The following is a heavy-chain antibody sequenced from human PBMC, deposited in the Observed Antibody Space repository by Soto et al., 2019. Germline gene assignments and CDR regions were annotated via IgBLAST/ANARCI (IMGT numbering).Heavy chain of an antibody. V-gene: IGHV4-31*03. CDR2: IYYSGST. Sequence: SETLSLTCTVSGGSISSGGYYWSWIRQHPGKGLEWIGYIYYSGSTYYNPSLKSRVTISVDTSKNQFSLKLSSVTAADTAVYYCARECYYDSSGCRWGMDVWGQGTTVTSP. J-gene: IGHJ6*02. CDR1: GGSISSGGYY. CDR3: ARECYYDSSGCRWGMDV. D-gene: IGHD3-22*01.